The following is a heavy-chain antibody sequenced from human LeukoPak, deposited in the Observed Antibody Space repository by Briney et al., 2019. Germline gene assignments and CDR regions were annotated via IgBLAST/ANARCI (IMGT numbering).Heavy chain of an antibody. V-gene: IGHV4-59*08. CDR1: GGSISNYY. D-gene: IGHD5-24*01. J-gene: IGHJ4*02. CDR3: ARHQDGYGDYFDF. CDR2: IHYSGRT. Sequence: PSETLSLTCTVSGGSISNYYWSWIRQPPGKGLEWIGYIHYSGRTKYDPSLESRVTISVDTSKNQFFLNVSSVTAPDTAIYYCARHQDGYGDYFDFWGQGILVTVAS.